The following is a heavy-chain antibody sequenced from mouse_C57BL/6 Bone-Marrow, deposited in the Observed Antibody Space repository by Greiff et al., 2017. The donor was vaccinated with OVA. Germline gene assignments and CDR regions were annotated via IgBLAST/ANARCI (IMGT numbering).Heavy chain of an antibody. V-gene: IGHV1-22*01. CDR2: INPNNGGT. J-gene: IGHJ4*01. CDR1: GYTFTDYH. Sequence: VQLKESGPELVKPGASVKMSCKASGYTFTDYHMHWVKQSHGKSLEWIGYINPNNGGTSYNQKFKGKATLTVNKSSSTAYMELSSLTSEDSAVYYCAKGGHCAMGYWDRGTAGTVSS. CDR3: AKGGHCAMGY.